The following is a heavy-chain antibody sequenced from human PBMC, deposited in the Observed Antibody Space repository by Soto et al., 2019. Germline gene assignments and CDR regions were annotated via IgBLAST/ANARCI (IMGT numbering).Heavy chain of an antibody. Sequence: QVQLQESGPGLVKPSETLSLTCTVSGGSISSYYWSWLRQPPGKGLEWIGYVYYSGSTNYHPSLKSRVTISVDTSQKQFSLKLSSVPAADTAVYYCARHARVATMYSYFYMDVWGKGPTVTVS. CDR2: VYYSGST. D-gene: IGHD3-10*02. V-gene: IGHV4-59*08. CDR3: ARHARVATMYSYFYMDV. CDR1: GGSISSYY. J-gene: IGHJ6*03.